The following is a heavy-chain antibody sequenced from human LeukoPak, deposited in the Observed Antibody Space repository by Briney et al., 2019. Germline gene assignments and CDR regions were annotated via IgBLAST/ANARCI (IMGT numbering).Heavy chain of an antibody. V-gene: IGHV3-23*01. Sequence: GGSLRLSCAASGFTFSSYAMNWVRQAPVKGLEWVSTISGSGRDTYYADSVKGRFTISRDNSNSTLYLQMNSLRAEDTAVYYCATNYYDSSGYYPDFDYWGQGVLVTVSS. J-gene: IGHJ4*02. CDR2: ISGSGRDT. D-gene: IGHD3-22*01. CDR1: GFTFSSYA. CDR3: ATNYYDSSGYYPDFDY.